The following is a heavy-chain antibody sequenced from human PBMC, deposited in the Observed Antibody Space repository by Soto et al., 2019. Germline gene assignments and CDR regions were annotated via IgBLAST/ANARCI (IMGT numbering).Heavy chain of an antibody. V-gene: IGHV1-46*01. Sequence: QVQLVQSGAEVKKPGASVKVSCKASGYTFTSYYMHWVRQAPGQGLEWMGIINPSGGSTSYAQKFQGRVTMTRDTSTSTVYMELSSLRSADTAVYYCASGPTVVTYFDYWGQGTLVTVSS. CDR2: INPSGGST. J-gene: IGHJ4*02. D-gene: IGHD4-17*01. CDR1: GYTFTSYY. CDR3: ASGPTVVTYFDY.